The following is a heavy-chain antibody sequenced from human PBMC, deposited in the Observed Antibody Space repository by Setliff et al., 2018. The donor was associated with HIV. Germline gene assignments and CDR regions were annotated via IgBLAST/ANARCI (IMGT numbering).Heavy chain of an antibody. J-gene: IGHJ4*02. CDR1: GGSISSGTYY. V-gene: IGHV4-61*01. CDR2: VFYNGDT. Sequence: SETLSLTCTVSGGSISSGTYYWSWIRQPPGKGLEWIGYVFYNGDTAYNPSLKSRLTISVDTSKSQFSLKLTSVTAADTAVYYCARQMTIPGVAVTPVDYWGQGALVTVSS. D-gene: IGHD3-3*01. CDR3: ARQMTIPGVAVTPVDY.